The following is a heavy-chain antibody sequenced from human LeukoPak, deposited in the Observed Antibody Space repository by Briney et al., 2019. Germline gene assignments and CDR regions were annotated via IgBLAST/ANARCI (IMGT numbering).Heavy chain of an antibody. V-gene: IGHV3-30*02. CDR3: AKDGRGWPNYYFDY. CDR1: GFTFSSYG. J-gene: IGHJ4*02. CDR2: IRYDGSNK. Sequence: GSLILSCAASGFTFSSYGMHWVRQAPGKGLEWVAFIRYDGSNKYYADSVKGRFTISRDNSENTLYLQMNSLRAEDTAVYYCAKDGRGWPNYYFDYWGQGTLVTVSS. D-gene: IGHD6-19*01.